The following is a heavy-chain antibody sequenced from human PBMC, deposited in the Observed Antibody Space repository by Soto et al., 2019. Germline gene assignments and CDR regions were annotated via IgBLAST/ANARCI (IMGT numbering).Heavy chain of an antibody. V-gene: IGHV4-61*01. Sequence: ASETLSLTCTVSGGSVSSVSYYWSWIRQPPGKGLEWIGYIYYSGSTNYNPSLKSRVTISVDTSKNQFSLKLSSVTAADTAVYYCARDYSSSWYPYGMDVWGQGTTVTVSS. CDR1: GGSVSSVSYY. J-gene: IGHJ6*02. D-gene: IGHD6-13*01. CDR3: ARDYSSSWYPYGMDV. CDR2: IYYSGST.